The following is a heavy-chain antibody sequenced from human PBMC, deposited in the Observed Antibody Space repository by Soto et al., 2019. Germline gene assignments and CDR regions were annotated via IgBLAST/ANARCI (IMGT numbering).Heavy chain of an antibody. D-gene: IGHD2-2*01. J-gene: IGHJ6*02. Sequence: PGGSLRLSCAASGFTFSSYAMHWVRQAPGKGLEWVAVISYDGSNKYYADSVKGRFTISRDNSKDTLYLQMNSLRAEDTAVYYCARVGCSSTSCYAIPHYYYGMDVWGQGTTVTVSS. V-gene: IGHV3-30-3*01. CDR3: ARVGCSSTSCYAIPHYYYGMDV. CDR1: GFTFSSYA. CDR2: ISYDGSNK.